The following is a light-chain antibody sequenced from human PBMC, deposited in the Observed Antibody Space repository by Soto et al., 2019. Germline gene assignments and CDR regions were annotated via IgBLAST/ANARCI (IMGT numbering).Light chain of an antibody. CDR2: AAS. CDR1: QGITNY. CDR3: QEYNGAPRT. V-gene: IGKV1-27*01. J-gene: IGKJ1*01. Sequence: DIQMTQSPSSLSASVGDRVTITCRASQGITNYLAWYQQKPGKVPKLLIYAASTLQSGVPSRFSGSGSGTDFPLTISSLQPEDVATYYCQEYNGAPRTFGPGTTVEIK.